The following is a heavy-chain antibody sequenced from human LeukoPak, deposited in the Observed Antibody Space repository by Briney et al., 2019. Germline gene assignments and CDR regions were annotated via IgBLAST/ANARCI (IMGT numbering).Heavy chain of an antibody. V-gene: IGHV3-33*01. CDR3: ARYRAAPNYFDF. CDR1: GFAFSNYG. J-gene: IGHJ4*02. CDR2: IWFDGSDK. Sequence: PGRSLRLSCAASGFAFSNYGMHWVRQAPDKGLEWVAVIWFDGSDKYYVDSVKGRFTISRDNSKNTLSLQMNSLRAEDTAVYYCARYRAAPNYFDFWGQGTLVTVSS. D-gene: IGHD6-13*01.